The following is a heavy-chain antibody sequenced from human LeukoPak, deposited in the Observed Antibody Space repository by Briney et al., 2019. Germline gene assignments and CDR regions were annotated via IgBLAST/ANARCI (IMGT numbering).Heavy chain of an antibody. CDR2: IYPDDSDT. D-gene: IGHD2-8*01. Sequence: GKSLKISCKGSGYSFTSYWIGWVRQMPGKGLEWMGIIYPDDSDTKYSPSFQGQVTISADKSISTAYLQWSSLKASDTAMYYCARLAFCTNAACFSNYYYSMDVWGRGTTVTVSS. J-gene: IGHJ6*03. CDR1: GYSFTSYW. V-gene: IGHV5-51*01. CDR3: ARLAFCTNAACFSNYYYSMDV.